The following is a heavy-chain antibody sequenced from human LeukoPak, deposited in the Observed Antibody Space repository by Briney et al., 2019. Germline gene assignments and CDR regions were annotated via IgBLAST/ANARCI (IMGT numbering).Heavy chain of an antibody. J-gene: IGHJ4*02. D-gene: IGHD5-18*01. CDR1: GFTFSSYA. CDR3: ARDLSGVAGYTYGRGIDY. CDR2: ISSNGGST. V-gene: IGHV3-64*01. Sequence: GGSLRLSCAASGFTFSSYAMHWVRQAPGKGLEYVSAISSNGGSTYYANSVKGRFTISRDNSKDTLYLQMGSLRAEDTAVYYCARDLSGVAGYTYGRGIDYWGQGTLVTVSS.